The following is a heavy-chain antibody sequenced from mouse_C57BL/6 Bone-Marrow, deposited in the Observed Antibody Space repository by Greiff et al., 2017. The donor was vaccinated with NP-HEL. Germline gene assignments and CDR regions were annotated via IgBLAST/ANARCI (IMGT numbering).Heavy chain of an antibody. CDR1: GYTFTSYG. CDR2: IYPRSGNT. Sequence: VKLMESGAELARPGASVKLSCKASGYTFTSYGISWVKQRTGQGLEWIGEIYPRSGNTYYNEKFKGKATLTADKSSSTAYMELRSLTSEDSAVYFCARFDGYFYWYFDVWGTGTTVTVSS. J-gene: IGHJ1*03. CDR3: ARFDGYFYWYFDV. V-gene: IGHV1-81*01. D-gene: IGHD2-3*01.